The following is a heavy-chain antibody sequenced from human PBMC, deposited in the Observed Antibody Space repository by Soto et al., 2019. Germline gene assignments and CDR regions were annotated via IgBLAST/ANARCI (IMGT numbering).Heavy chain of an antibody. Sequence: EVQVLESGGGLVQPGGSLRLSCIASGLTLSNYAMTWVRQAPGRGQEWVSTVTGSGSTYYADSVKGRFTIFRDNSKNILYLQMNSLRAEDTAIYYCAKSLRTTAATGSWFDPWGQGSQVTVSS. CDR1: GLTLSNYA. D-gene: IGHD4-17*01. CDR2: VTGSGST. J-gene: IGHJ5*02. V-gene: IGHV3-23*01. CDR3: AKSLRTTAATGSWFDP.